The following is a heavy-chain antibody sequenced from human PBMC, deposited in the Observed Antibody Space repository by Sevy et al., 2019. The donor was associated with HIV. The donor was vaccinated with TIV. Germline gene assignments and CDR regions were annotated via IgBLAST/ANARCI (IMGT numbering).Heavy chain of an antibody. CDR3: AGQVGDTVMAFFDY. D-gene: IGHD1-26*01. CDR1: GFAFRGSA. V-gene: IGHV3-73*01. J-gene: IGHJ4*02. Sequence: GGSLRLSCAASGFAFRGSAIHWVRQASGKGLEWIGRIRSKGNSFATDYVPSVKGRFTISRDDSKKTAYLEMSSLKIDDTAVYYCAGQVGDTVMAFFDYWGQGTLVTVSS. CDR2: IRSKGNSFAT.